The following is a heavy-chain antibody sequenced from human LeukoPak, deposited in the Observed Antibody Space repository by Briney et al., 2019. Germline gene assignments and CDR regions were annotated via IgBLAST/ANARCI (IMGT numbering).Heavy chain of an antibody. J-gene: IGHJ5*02. CDR2: IYYSGST. CDR1: GASISNVNFY. CDR3: ARGSGWNSFDP. V-gene: IGHV4-39*01. D-gene: IGHD6-19*01. Sequence: SETLSLTCTVSGASISNVNFYWGWIRQPPGKGLEWIGSIYYSGSTYYSLSLKSRVTISVDTSKNQFSLKLSSVTAADTAFYYCARGSGWNSFDPWGQGTLVTVSS.